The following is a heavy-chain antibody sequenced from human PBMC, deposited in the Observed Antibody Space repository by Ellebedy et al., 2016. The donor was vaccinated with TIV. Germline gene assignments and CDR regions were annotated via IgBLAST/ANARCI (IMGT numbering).Heavy chain of an antibody. Sequence: PGGSLRLSCAASGFTVSNNYMSWVRQAPGKGLEWVSVIYSGGSTYYADSVKGRFTISRDNSKNTLYLQMNSLRAEETAVYYCARGRQQKLGHFDYWGQGTLVTVSS. D-gene: IGHD6-13*01. V-gene: IGHV3-53*01. CDR2: IYSGGST. J-gene: IGHJ4*02. CDR1: GFTVSNNY. CDR3: ARGRQQKLGHFDY.